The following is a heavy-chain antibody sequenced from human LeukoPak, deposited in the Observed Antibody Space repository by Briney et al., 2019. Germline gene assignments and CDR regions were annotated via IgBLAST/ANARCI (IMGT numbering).Heavy chain of an antibody. CDR2: ISAYKGNT. Sequence: PMASVKVSCKASSYTFTSYGISWVRQAPGQGLEWMGWISAYKGNTNYAQKFQGRVTMTTDTSTSTAYMELRSLRSDDTAVYYCARDHGGKVDRYFDLWGRGTLVTVSS. V-gene: IGHV1-18*01. D-gene: IGHD4-23*01. CDR3: ARDHGGKVDRYFDL. CDR1: SYTFTSYG. J-gene: IGHJ2*01.